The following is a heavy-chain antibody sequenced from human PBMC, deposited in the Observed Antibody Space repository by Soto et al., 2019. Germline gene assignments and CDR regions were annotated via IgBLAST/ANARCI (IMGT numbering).Heavy chain of an antibody. CDR2: ISYDGYLK. D-gene: IGHD3-10*01. J-gene: IGHJ6*02. V-gene: IGHV3-30*18. Sequence: GESLKISCAASGFTFSTYGMQWVRQAPGKGLEWVAVISYDGYLKYYVDAVKGRFTVARDNSKNTLFLEMNSLRVEDTAVYFCAKDFKVSGSHYGTLNYYYGMDVWGQGTTLTV. CDR3: AKDFKVSGSHYGTLNYYYGMDV. CDR1: GFTFSTYG.